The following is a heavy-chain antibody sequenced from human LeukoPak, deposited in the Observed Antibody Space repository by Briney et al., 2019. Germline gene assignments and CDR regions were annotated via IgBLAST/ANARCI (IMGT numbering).Heavy chain of an antibody. Sequence: GGSLRLSCAAPGFTFSNSAMSWVRQAPGKGLEWVSSISGGGGGTDYADSVQGRFTISRDNSKNTLYLQMNSLRAEDTAVYYCAENDQRLAAFWGQGTLVTVSS. CDR3: AENDQRLAAF. CDR2: ISGGGGGT. D-gene: IGHD6-6*01. V-gene: IGHV3-23*01. J-gene: IGHJ4*02. CDR1: GFTFSNSA.